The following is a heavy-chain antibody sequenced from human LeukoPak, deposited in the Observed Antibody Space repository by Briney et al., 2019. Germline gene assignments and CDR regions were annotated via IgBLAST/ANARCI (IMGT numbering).Heavy chain of an antibody. D-gene: IGHD4-17*01. V-gene: IGHV3-21*01. CDR2: ISSSSRHR. CDR1: GFTFSTYS. Sequence: GGPLRLSCVASGFTFSTYSMNWVRQAPGKGLEWVSSISSSSRHRYYADSVKGRFTISRDDAKNSVYLQMNSLRAEETAVYYCVRDFNTVTTAYLQHWGQGTLVTVSS. J-gene: IGHJ1*01. CDR3: VRDFNTVTTAYLQH.